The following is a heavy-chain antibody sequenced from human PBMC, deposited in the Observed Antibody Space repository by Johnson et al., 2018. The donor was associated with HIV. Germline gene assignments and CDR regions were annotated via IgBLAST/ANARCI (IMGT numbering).Heavy chain of an antibody. Sequence: QVQLVESGGGLVKPRGSLRLSCAASGFIFRDYYMSWILQAPGKGLEWVSYISSSGSSIYYADSVKGRFTISRDNAKSSLYLQMNGLRAEDTAVYYCARASTTVTTGDDAFDIWGQGTMVTVSS. CDR3: ARASTTVTTGDDAFDI. J-gene: IGHJ3*02. CDR1: GFIFRDYY. CDR2: ISSSGSSI. V-gene: IGHV3-11*04. D-gene: IGHD4-17*01.